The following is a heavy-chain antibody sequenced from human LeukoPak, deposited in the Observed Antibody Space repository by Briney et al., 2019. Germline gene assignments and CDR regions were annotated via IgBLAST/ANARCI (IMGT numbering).Heavy chain of an antibody. CDR3: ATLGHIVVVTAIGAFDI. CDR2: IYYSGST. CDR1: GGSISSGGYY. V-gene: IGHV4-31*03. D-gene: IGHD2-21*02. J-gene: IGHJ3*02. Sequence: SETLSLTCTVSGGSISSGGYYWSWIRQHPGKGLEGIGYIYYSGSTYYNPSLKSRVTISVDTSKNQFSLKLSSVTAADTAVYYCATLGHIVVVTAIGAFDIWGQGTMVTVSS.